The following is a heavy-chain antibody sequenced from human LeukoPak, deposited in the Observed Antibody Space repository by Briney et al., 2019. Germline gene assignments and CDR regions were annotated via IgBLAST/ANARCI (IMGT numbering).Heavy chain of an antibody. V-gene: IGHV1-2*02. D-gene: IGHD2-2*01. CDR2: INPYSGDT. Sequence: ASVKVSCKASGYSFTGYYVHWMRQAPGQGLEWMGWINPYSGDTEYEQKFEGRVSMTRDTSIGTAYMEMTRLAPDDTAVYYCARAKTITSPQIDYWGQGTLVTVSS. CDR1: GYSFTGYY. J-gene: IGHJ4*02. CDR3: ARAKTITSPQIDY.